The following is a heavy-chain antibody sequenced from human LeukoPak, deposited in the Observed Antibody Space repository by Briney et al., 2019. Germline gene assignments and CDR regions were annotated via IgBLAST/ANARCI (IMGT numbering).Heavy chain of an antibody. D-gene: IGHD6-13*01. CDR2: IKHDEIEK. Sequence: GGSLRLSCVASGFIFNNYWMSWVRQAPGKGLEWVANIKHDEIEKYYVDSVKGRFTISRDNAKNSLFLQMNSLRAEDTAVYYCARDRQQPGDYWGQGTLVTVSS. CDR1: GFIFNNYW. J-gene: IGHJ4*02. V-gene: IGHV3-7*01. CDR3: ARDRQQPGDY.